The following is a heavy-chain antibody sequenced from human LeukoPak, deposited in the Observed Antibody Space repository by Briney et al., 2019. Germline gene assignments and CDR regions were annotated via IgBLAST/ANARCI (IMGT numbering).Heavy chain of an antibody. D-gene: IGHD3-22*01. CDR3: AQDTYNHDTSGFYCFAY. V-gene: IGHV3-30*18. J-gene: IGHJ4*02. CDR1: GSTFSSYG. Sequence: GRSLRLSCTASGSTFSSYGIHWVRQAPGKGLEWVAVISYDGRNTHYTDSVKGRFTISRDNSKNMVDLQMNSLRTEDTAMYYCAQDTYNHDTSGFYCFAYWGQGTLVTVSS. CDR2: ISYDGRNT.